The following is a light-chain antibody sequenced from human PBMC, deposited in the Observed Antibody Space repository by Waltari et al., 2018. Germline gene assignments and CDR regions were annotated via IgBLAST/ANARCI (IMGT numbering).Light chain of an antibody. CDR2: EVI. V-gene: IGLV2-23*02. CDR1: TSAVGNYHL. CDR3: CSYAGRGTYV. J-gene: IGLJ1*01. Sequence: QPALTQPASVSGTPGQSFPISCTGSTSAVGNYHLVSWYQQHPGKAPKLLICEVIKRPSGVSSRFSGSKSGNTASLTISGLQAEDEADYYCCSYAGRGTYVFGSGTKVTVL.